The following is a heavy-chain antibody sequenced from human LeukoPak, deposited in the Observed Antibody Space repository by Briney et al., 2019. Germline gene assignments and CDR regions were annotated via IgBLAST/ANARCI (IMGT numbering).Heavy chain of an antibody. J-gene: IGHJ4*02. CDR1: GFTFTTFG. V-gene: IGHV3-30*18. CDR2: ISPDGNIE. CDR3: AKINNDDDY. D-gene: IGHD1/OR15-1a*01. Sequence: GGSLRLSCAASGFTFTTFGIHWVRQAPGKGLEWVAAISPDGNIEYYTDSVKGRFTISRDNSKNMIYLQMNSLRGEDSAVYYWAKINNDDDYWGQGTLVTVSS.